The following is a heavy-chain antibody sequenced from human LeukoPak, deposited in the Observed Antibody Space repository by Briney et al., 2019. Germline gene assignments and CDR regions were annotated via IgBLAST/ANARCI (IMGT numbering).Heavy chain of an antibody. CDR1: GYTFTGYY. V-gene: IGHV1-2*02. Sequence: ASVKVSCKASGYTFTGYYMHWVRQAPGQGLEWMGWINPNSGGTNYAQKFQGRVTMTRDTSISTAYMELSRLRSDDTAVYYCARAASVFYSGYDWWGPGTLVTVSS. J-gene: IGHJ4*02. CDR3: ARAASVFYSGYDW. D-gene: IGHD5-12*01. CDR2: INPNSGGT.